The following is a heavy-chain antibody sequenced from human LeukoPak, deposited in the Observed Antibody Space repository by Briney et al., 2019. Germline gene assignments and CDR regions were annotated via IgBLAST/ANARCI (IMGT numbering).Heavy chain of an antibody. D-gene: IGHD2/OR15-2a*01. CDR3: ARDFSAAFDI. CDR2: IYDSGTT. CDR1: GCTFGNYY. Sequence: SETLSLTCTASGCTFGNYYWSRIRQPPGKGLEGIGYIYDSGTTNYNPSLKSRVTISVDTATNQFSLKLRSVPAADTAVYYCARDFSAAFDIWGQGTMVTASS. J-gene: IGHJ3*02. V-gene: IGHV4-59*01.